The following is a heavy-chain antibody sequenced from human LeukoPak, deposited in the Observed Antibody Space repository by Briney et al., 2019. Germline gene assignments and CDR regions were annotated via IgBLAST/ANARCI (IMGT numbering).Heavy chain of an antibody. Sequence: GESLKISCKGSGYNFPIYWISWLRQMPGKGLGWLGRIDPSDSYTSYSPSFQGHVTISSDKSINSAYLQWSSLKASDSAMYYCARHAGIVGASDYWGQGTLVTVSS. D-gene: IGHD1-26*01. CDR2: IDPSDSYT. V-gene: IGHV5-10-1*01. CDR1: GYNFPIYW. CDR3: ARHAGIVGASDY. J-gene: IGHJ4*02.